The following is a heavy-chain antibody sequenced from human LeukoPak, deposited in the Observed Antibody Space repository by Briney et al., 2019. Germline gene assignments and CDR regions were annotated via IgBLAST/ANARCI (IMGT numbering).Heavy chain of an antibody. Sequence: GASVKVSCRASEGTFSSYAISWVRQAPGQGLEWMGRIIPIFGTANYAQKFQGRVTITTDESTSTAYMELSSLRSEDTAVYYCAREGYYDFYYYMDVWGKGTTVTVSS. D-gene: IGHD3-3*01. CDR1: EGTFSSYA. V-gene: IGHV1-69*05. CDR3: AREGYYDFYYYMDV. CDR2: IIPIFGTA. J-gene: IGHJ6*03.